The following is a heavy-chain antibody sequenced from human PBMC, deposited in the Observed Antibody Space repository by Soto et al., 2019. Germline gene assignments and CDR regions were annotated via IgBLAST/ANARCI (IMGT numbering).Heavy chain of an antibody. CDR1: GYMFSGYY. Sequence: ASVKVSCKASGYMFSGYYIHRVRQAPGQGLEWMGSINPKSGGTKHAEKFQGRVSMTEDTSITTADLDMSSLPSDDAAVYYCATDRVAFDMWGQGTKVTVSS. J-gene: IGHJ3*02. CDR2: INPKSGGT. CDR3: ATDRVAFDM. D-gene: IGHD3-22*01. V-gene: IGHV1-2*02.